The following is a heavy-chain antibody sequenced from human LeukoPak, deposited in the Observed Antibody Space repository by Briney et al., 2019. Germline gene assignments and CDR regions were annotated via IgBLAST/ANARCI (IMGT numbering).Heavy chain of an antibody. V-gene: IGHV4-39*01. J-gene: IGHJ4*02. CDR3: ARRVEVRGVINERLYYFDY. D-gene: IGHD3-10*01. CDR1: GGSISSSSYY. CDR2: IYYSGST. Sequence: SETLSLTCTVSGGSISSSSYYWGWIRQPPGKRLEWIADIYYSGSTYYNPSLKSRVTISVDTSKNQFSLKLSSVTAADTAVYYCARRVEVRGVINERLYYFDYWGQGTLVTVSS.